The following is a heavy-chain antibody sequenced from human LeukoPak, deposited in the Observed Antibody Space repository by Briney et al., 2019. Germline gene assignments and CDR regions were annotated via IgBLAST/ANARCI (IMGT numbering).Heavy chain of an antibody. J-gene: IGHJ2*01. CDR2: INHSGST. Sequence: PSETLPLTCAVYGGSFSGYYWSWIRQPPGKGLEWIGEINHSGSTNYNPSLKSRVTISVDTSKNQFSLKLSSVTAADTAVYYCARGISSSGWSYWYFDLWGRGTLVTVSS. CDR1: GGSFSGYY. V-gene: IGHV4-34*01. CDR3: ARGISSSGWSYWYFDL. D-gene: IGHD6-19*01.